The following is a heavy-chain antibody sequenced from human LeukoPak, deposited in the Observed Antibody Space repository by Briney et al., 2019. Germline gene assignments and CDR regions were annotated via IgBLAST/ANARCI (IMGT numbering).Heavy chain of an antibody. D-gene: IGHD3-9*01. CDR3: ARMYYDILTGYSNNWFDP. V-gene: IGHV1-18*01. CDR1: GYTFNSYG. Sequence: ASVKVSCKASGYTFNSYGISWVRQAPGQGLEWMGWISAYNGNTNYAQKLQGRVTMTTDTSTSTAYMELRSLRSDDTAVYYCARMYYDILTGYSNNWFDPWGQGTLVTVSS. J-gene: IGHJ5*02. CDR2: ISAYNGNT.